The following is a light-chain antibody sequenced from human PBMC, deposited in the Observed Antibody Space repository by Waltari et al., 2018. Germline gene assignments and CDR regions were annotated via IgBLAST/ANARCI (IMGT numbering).Light chain of an antibody. CDR3: CSFAGSSTYVV. CDR2: EVS. V-gene: IGLV2-11*01. Sequence: QSALPQPRSVSGSPGQSVTISCTGTSSDVAAYNFVSWYQQHPGRAPKFMIYEVSKRPLGVPDRFSGSKSGNTASLTISGLQAEDEADYFCCSFAGSSTYVVFGGGTKVTVL. J-gene: IGLJ2*01. CDR1: SSDVAAYNF.